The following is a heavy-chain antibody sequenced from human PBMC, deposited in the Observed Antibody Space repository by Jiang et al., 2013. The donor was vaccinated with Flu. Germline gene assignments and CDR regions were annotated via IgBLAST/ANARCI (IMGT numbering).Heavy chain of an antibody. CDR3: ARVDYDYTWRSPDY. Sequence: VQLLESGGGVVQPGGSLRLSCAASTFTFSDYYMHWVRQAPGKGLEWVAIISYDGSREYYADSVRGRFTISRDNSKNTLYLQMNSLRLDDTAIYYCARVDYDYTWRSPDYWGQGTLVTVSS. CDR2: ISYDGSRE. V-gene: IGHV3-30-3*01. CDR1: TFTFSDYY. D-gene: IGHD3-16*01. J-gene: IGHJ4*02.